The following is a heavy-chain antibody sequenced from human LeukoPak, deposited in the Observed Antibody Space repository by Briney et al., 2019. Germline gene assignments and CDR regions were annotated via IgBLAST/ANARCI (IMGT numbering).Heavy chain of an antibody. CDR3: ATHGERDWYFDL. D-gene: IGHD3-10*01. J-gene: IGHJ2*01. Sequence: PGGSLRLSCAASGFTFSSYAMSWVRQAPGKGLEWVSAISGSGGSTYYADSVKGRFTISRDNSKNTLYLQMNSLRAEDTAVYYCATHGERDWYFDLWGRGTLVTVSS. CDR1: GFTFSSYA. CDR2: ISGSGGST. V-gene: IGHV3-23*01.